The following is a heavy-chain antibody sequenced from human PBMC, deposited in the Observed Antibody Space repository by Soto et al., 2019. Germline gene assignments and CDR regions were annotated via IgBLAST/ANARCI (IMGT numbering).Heavy chain of an antibody. J-gene: IGHJ6*03. CDR1: GFTFTNYA. CDR3: ARAYYGDPYQYYMDV. CDR2: ISGSGGIT. V-gene: IGHV3-23*01. D-gene: IGHD4-17*01. Sequence: GGSLRLSCAASGFTFTNYAMNWVRQAPGKGLEWVSGISGSGGITHYTDSVRARFTISRDNSKNTLYLQMNSLRAEDTALYYCARAYYGDPYQYYMDVWGKGTTVTVSS.